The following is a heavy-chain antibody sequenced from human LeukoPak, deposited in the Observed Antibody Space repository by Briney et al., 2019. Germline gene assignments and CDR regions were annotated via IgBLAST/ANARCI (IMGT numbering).Heavy chain of an antibody. CDR2: IYYSGST. Sequence: SETLSLTCTVSGGSISSYYWSWIRQPPGKGLEWIGYIYYSGSTNYNPSLKSRVTISVDTSKNQFSLKLSSVTAADTAVYYCARDTWMNWGQGTLVTVSS. D-gene: IGHD2-2*03. CDR3: ARDTWMN. J-gene: IGHJ4*02. CDR1: GGSISSYY. V-gene: IGHV4-59*12.